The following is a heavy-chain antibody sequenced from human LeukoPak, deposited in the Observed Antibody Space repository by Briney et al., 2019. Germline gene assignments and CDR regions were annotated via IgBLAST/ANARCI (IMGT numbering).Heavy chain of an antibody. Sequence: GRSLRLSCAASAFTFSSYAMHWVRQAPGKGLEWVAVISSGSRIEYYADSVKGRFTISRDNSKNTLYLQMNSLRAEDTAVYYCARDDDSSGEGFDYWGQGTLVAVSS. CDR2: ISSGSRIE. J-gene: IGHJ4*02. CDR1: AFTFSSYA. CDR3: ARDDDSSGEGFDY. D-gene: IGHD3-22*01. V-gene: IGHV3-30*04.